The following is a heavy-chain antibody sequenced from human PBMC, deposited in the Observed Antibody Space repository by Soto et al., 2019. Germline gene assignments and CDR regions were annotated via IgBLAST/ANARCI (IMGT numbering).Heavy chain of an antibody. J-gene: IGHJ4*02. D-gene: IGHD4-17*01. V-gene: IGHV3-21*04. Sequence: PGGSLRLSCAASGFTFSSYSMNWVRQAPGKGLEWVSSISSSSSYIYYADSVKGRFTISRDNAKNTAYLQMNSLKTEDTAVYYCTSTSTARWGQGTLVTVSS. CDR2: ISSSSSYI. CDR1: GFTFSSYS. CDR3: TSTSTAR.